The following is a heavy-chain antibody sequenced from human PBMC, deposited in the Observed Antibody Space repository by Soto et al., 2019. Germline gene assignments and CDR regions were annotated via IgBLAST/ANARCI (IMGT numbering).Heavy chain of an antibody. D-gene: IGHD4-17*01. Sequence: QVQLVQSGAEVKKPCSSVKISCKASGGTFRTNAFRWVRQAPGQGLEWMGGIIPICPTQDYAQKFQGRVTITADESTTTTYMELISLRSEDTATYYCARDTVRQQLGGNYCYIMDVWGQGTTVTVS. V-gene: IGHV1-69*12. CDR1: GGTFRTNA. J-gene: IGHJ6*02. CDR2: IIPICPTQ. CDR3: ARDTVRQQLGGNYCYIMDV.